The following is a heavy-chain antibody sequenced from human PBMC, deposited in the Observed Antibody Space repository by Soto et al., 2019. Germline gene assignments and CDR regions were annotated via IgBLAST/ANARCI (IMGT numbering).Heavy chain of an antibody. D-gene: IGHD6-19*01. V-gene: IGHV1-69*13. J-gene: IGHJ5*02. CDR2: IIPIFGTA. CDR1: GGTFSSYA. Sequence: GASVKVSCKASGGTFSSYAISWVRQAPGQGLEWMGGIIPIFGTANYAQKFQGRVTITADESTSTAYMELSSLRSEDTAVYYCARGHSGWSYTDWFDPWGQGTLVTVSS. CDR3: ARGHSGWSYTDWFDP.